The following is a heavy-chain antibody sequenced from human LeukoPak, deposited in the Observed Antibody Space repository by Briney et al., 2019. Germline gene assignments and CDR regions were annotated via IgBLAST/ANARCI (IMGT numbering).Heavy chain of an antibody. CDR2: ISGSSKII. D-gene: IGHD1-26*01. J-gene: IGHJ6*02. CDR3: ARAYSSSGSFFGYYYGMDV. Sequence: GGSLRLSCAASGFTFSSYSMNWVRQAPGKGLEWISYISGSSKIIHWAESLKGRFTISRDNAKNSLYLQMNSLRDEDTAVYYCARAYSSSGSFFGYYYGMDVWGQGTTVTVSS. CDR1: GFTFSSYS. V-gene: IGHV3-48*02.